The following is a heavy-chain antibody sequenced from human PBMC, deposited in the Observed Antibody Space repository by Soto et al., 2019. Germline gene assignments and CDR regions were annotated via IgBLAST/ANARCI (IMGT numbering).Heavy chain of an antibody. CDR2: FDPEDGKT. D-gene: IGHD4-17*01. CDR3: ATVVTTLSGAFDI. J-gene: IGHJ3*02. V-gene: IGHV1-24*01. CDR1: GYMFTELS. Sequence: ASVKVSCKVSGYMFTELSMHWVRQAPGKGLEWMGGFDPEDGKTIYAQKFQGRVTMTEDTSTDTAYMELSSLRSEDTAVYYCATVVTTLSGAFDIRGQGTMVTVSS.